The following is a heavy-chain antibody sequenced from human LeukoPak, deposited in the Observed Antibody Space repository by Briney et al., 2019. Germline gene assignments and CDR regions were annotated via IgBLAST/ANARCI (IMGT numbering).Heavy chain of an antibody. Sequence: GASVKVSCKASGYTFTGYYMHWVRQAPGQGLEWMGWINPNSGGTNYAQKFQGRVTMTRDTSISTAYMELSRLRSDDTAVYYCARYCSSTSCFNWFDPWGQGTLVTVSS. CDR1: GYTFTGYY. CDR2: INPNSGGT. J-gene: IGHJ5*02. V-gene: IGHV1-2*02. D-gene: IGHD2-2*01. CDR3: ARYCSSTSCFNWFDP.